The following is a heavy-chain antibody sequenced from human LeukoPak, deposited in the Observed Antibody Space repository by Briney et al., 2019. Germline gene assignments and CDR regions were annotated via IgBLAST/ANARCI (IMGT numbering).Heavy chain of an antibody. Sequence: GGSLRLSCAASGFTFSSYSMNWVRQAPGKGLEWVSSISCSSSYIYYADSVKGRFTISRDNAKNSLYLQMNSLRAEDTAVYYCARDHCGGDCYPKYYFDYWGQGTPVTVSS. D-gene: IGHD2-21*02. CDR3: ARDHCGGDCYPKYYFDY. V-gene: IGHV3-21*01. J-gene: IGHJ4*02. CDR1: GFTFSSYS. CDR2: ISCSSSYI.